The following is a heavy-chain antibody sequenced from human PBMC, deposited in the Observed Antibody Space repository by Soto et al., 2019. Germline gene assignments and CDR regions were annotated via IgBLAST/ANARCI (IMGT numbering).Heavy chain of an antibody. Sequence: QVQLVQSGGEVTKPGASVKVSCKSSGYTFTSYGVSWVRQAPGQGLEWLGWISVYTGNTKQAQKFQDRVTLTTEASTSTAYMELRSLRSDDTAVYYCARDRCTTDRCYTHHFGVWGQGTTVTVSS. D-gene: IGHD2-8*01. CDR2: ISVYTGNT. CDR1: GYTFTSYG. V-gene: IGHV1-18*04. J-gene: IGHJ6*02. CDR3: ARDRCTTDRCYTHHFGV.